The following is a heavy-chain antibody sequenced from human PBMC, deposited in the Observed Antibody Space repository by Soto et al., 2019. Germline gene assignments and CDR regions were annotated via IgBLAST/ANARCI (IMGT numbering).Heavy chain of an antibody. CDR1: GFTFSSYA. V-gene: IGHV3-23*01. J-gene: IGHJ6*02. CDR2: ISGSGGST. CDR3: ARDGRYSSSWYQGRYYYGMDV. Sequence: EVQLLESGGGLVQPGGSLRLSCAASGFTFSSYAMSWVRQAPGKGLEWVSAISGSGGSTYYADSVKGRFTISRDNSKNTLYLQMNSLRAEDTAVYYCARDGRYSSSWYQGRYYYGMDVWGQGTTVTVSS. D-gene: IGHD6-13*01.